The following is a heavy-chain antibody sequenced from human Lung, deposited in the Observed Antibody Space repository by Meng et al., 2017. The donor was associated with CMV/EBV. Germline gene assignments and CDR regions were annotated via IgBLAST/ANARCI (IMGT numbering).Heavy chain of an antibody. J-gene: IGHJ5*02. Sequence: QVQLQESGPGLVKPSQTLSLTCTVSGGSFSSGGFYWSWIRQHPGKGLEWIGYIYYSGSTYYNPSLRSRVAISIDTSKNQFSLKLTSVTAADTAVYFCARTNYGDYNWFDPWGQGTLVTVSS. CDR2: IYYSGST. D-gene: IGHD4-17*01. V-gene: IGHV4-31*03. CDR1: GGSFSSGGFY. CDR3: ARTNYGDYNWFDP.